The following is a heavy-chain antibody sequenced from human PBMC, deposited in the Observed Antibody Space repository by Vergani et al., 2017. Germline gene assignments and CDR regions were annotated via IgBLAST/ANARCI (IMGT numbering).Heavy chain of an antibody. D-gene: IGHD6-13*01. CDR3: ARDRWSSSWYYFDY. Sequence: QVQLQESGPGLVKPSQTLSLTCTVSGGSISSGGYYWSWIRQHPGKGLEWIGYIYYSGCTYYNPSLKSRVTISVDTSKNQFSLKLSSVTAADTAVYYCARDRWSSSWYYFDYWGQGTLVTVSS. V-gene: IGHV4-31*03. J-gene: IGHJ4*02. CDR1: GGSISSGGYY. CDR2: IYYSGCT.